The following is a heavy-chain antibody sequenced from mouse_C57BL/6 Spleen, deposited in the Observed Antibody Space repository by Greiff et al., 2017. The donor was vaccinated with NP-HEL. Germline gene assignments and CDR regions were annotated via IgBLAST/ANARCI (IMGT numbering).Heavy chain of an antibody. D-gene: IGHD1-1*01. CDR1: GYSFTDYN. Sequence: VQLKESGPELVKPGASVKISCKASGYSFTDYNMNWVKQSNGKSLEWIGVINPNYGTTSYNQKFKGKATLTVDQSSSTAYMQLNSLTSEDSAVYYCARSLFITTVVAFDYWGQGTTLTVSS. CDR2: INPNYGTT. CDR3: ARSLFITTVVAFDY. J-gene: IGHJ2*01. V-gene: IGHV1-39*01.